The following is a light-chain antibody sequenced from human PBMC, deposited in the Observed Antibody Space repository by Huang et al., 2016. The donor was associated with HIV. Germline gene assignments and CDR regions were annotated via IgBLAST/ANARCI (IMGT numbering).Light chain of an antibody. CDR2: DAA. Sequence: EVVMTQSPVTLSVSPGGRATLSCRASQRVNNKLAWFQQKPVQAPRLLIHDAAIRATGIPDRFSGSGSGTEFTLTISSLQSEDFAVYYCQQYNNWPPWTFGQGTKVEIK. CDR1: QRVNNK. CDR3: QQYNNWPPWT. V-gene: IGKV3-15*01. J-gene: IGKJ1*01.